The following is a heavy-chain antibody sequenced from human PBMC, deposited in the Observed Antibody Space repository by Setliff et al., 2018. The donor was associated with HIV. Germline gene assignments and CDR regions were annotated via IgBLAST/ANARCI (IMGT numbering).Heavy chain of an antibody. V-gene: IGHV3-30*04. CDR3: ARDAKGGIDY. CDR2: MSYDGSNI. Sequence: AGGSLRLSCAASGFTFSNYAMHWVRQAPGKGLECVSLMSYDGSNIYYADSVKGRFTISRDNSKNTLYLQMNSLRVEDTATYYCARDAKGGIDYWGQGTLVTVSS. J-gene: IGHJ4*02. D-gene: IGHD3-16*01. CDR1: GFTFSNYA.